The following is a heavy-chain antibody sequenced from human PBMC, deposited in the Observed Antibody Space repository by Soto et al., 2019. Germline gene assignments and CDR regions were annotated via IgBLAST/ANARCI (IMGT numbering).Heavy chain of an antibody. CDR2: IYYSGST. D-gene: IGHD3-10*02. CDR1: GGSISSSSYY. V-gene: IGHV4-39*01. J-gene: IGHJ6*02. Sequence: QLQLQESGPGLVKPSETLSLTCTVSGGSISSSSYYWGWIRQPPGKGLEWIGSIYYSGSTYYNPSLKSRVTISVDTSKNQFSLKLSSVTAADTAVYYCARRVRPPYGMDVWGQGTTVTVSS. CDR3: ARRVRPPYGMDV.